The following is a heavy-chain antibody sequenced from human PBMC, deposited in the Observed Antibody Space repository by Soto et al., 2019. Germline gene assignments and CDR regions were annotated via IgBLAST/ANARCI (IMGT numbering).Heavy chain of an antibody. D-gene: IGHD3-22*01. J-gene: IGHJ4*02. Sequence: PGGSLRLSCAVSGFTFSSYGMHWVRQAPGKGLEWVAVISYDGSDKYYADSVMGRFTISRDNSKNTLYLQMNSLRAEDTAVYYCAKDVYYDSSGSFDYWGQGTLVTVSS. V-gene: IGHV3-30*18. CDR1: GFTFSSYG. CDR2: ISYDGSDK. CDR3: AKDVYYDSSGSFDY.